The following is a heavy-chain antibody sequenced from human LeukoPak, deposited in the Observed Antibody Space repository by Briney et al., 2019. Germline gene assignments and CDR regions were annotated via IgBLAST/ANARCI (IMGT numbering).Heavy chain of an antibody. CDR2: ISGSGGST. CDR1: GFTFSSYW. CDR3: AKDRRGPFDY. D-gene: IGHD3-10*01. J-gene: IGHJ4*02. V-gene: IGHV3-23*01. Sequence: GGSLRLSCAVSGFTFSSYWMHWVRQAPGKGLEWVSAISGSGGSTYCADSVKGRFTISRDNSKNTLYLQMNSLRAEDTAVYYCAKDRRGPFDYWGQGTLVTVSS.